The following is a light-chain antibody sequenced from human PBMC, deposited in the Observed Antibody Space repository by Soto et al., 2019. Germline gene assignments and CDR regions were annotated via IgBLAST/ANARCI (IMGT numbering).Light chain of an antibody. CDR3: QQYGSSPPTWT. CDR1: HSVSSTY. J-gene: IGKJ1*01. CDR2: GAS. V-gene: IGKV3-20*01. Sequence: EIVLTQSPGTLSLSPGEIAALSCRAIHSVSSTYLAWYQQKPGQAPRLLIFGASSRATGIPDRFSGSGSGTDFTLTISRLEPEDFAVYYCQQYGSSPPTWTFGQGTKVDIK.